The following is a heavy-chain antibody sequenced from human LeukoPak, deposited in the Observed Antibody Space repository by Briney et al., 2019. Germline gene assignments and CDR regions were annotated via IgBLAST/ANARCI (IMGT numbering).Heavy chain of an antibody. V-gene: IGHV3-7*01. CDR3: ARGPRIAARPEDY. D-gene: IGHD6-6*01. Sequence: GGSLRLSCAASGFTFSSYWMSWVRQAPGKGLEWVANIKQDGSEKYYVDSVKGRFTISRDNAKNSLYLQMNSLRAEDTAVYYCARGPRIAARPEDYWGQGTLVTVSS. J-gene: IGHJ4*02. CDR2: IKQDGSEK. CDR1: GFTFSSYW.